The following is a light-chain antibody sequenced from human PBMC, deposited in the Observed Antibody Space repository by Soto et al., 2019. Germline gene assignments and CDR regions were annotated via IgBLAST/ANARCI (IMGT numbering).Light chain of an antibody. V-gene: IGKV3-15*01. CDR2: DAS. J-gene: IGKJ2*01. CDR3: QQYGSSPYT. CDR1: QSVRSN. Sequence: EIVLTQSPATLSVSPGERATLSCRASQSVRSNLAWYQQKPGQAPRLLIFDASTRATNIPARFSGSGSGTEFTLTISSLQSEDFAVYYCQQYGSSPYTFGQGTKLEIK.